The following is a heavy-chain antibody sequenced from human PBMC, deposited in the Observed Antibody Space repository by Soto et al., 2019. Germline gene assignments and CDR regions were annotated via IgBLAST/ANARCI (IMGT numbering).Heavy chain of an antibody. J-gene: IGHJ6*02. CDR1: GFTFSDHY. CDR2: TRNKANSYTT. CDR3: ARERYSSSWYYYYYGMDV. Sequence: GGSLRLSCAASGFTFSDHYMDWVRQAPGKGLEWVGRTRNKANSYTTEYAASGKGRFTISRDDSKNSLYLQMNSLKTEDTAGYYCARERYSSSWYYYYYGMDVWGQGTTVTVSS. V-gene: IGHV3-72*01. D-gene: IGHD6-13*01.